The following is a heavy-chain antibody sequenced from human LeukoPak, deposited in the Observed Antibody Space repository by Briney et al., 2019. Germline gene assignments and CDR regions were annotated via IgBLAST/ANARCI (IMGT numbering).Heavy chain of an antibody. CDR3: ARGSSSSSWYFDY. V-gene: IGHV6-1*01. J-gene: IGHJ4*02. Sequence: SQTLSLTCAISGDSVSSISATWTWIRQSPSRGLEWLGRTYYRSKWYNDYAVSVKSRITINPDTSKNQFSLRLNSATPEDTAVYYCARGSSSSSWYFDYWGQGTLVTVSS. D-gene: IGHD6-13*01. CDR1: GDSVSSISAT. CDR2: TYYRSKWYN.